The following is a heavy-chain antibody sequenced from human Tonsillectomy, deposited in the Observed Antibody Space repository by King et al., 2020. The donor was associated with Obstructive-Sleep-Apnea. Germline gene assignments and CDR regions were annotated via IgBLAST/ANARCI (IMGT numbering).Heavy chain of an antibody. CDR2: IYYSGST. CDR3: ARDFWGNDSLDS. D-gene: IGHD3-16*01. V-gene: IGHV4-59*01. CDR1: GGSISSYY. Sequence: QLQESGPGLVKPSETLSLTCTVSGGSISSYYWNWIRQPPGKGLEWIGYIYYSGSTNYNPSLKSRVTISVDTSKNQFSLKLSSVTAADTAVYYCARDFWGNDSLDSWRQGTLVTVSS. J-gene: IGHJ5*01.